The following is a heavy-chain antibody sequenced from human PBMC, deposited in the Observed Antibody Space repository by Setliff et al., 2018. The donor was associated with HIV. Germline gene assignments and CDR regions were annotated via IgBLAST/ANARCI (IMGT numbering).Heavy chain of an antibody. CDR3: ARGADHFDTSGYYSFFDP. CDR1: GYTFNGNY. Sequence: ASVKVSCKASGYTFNGNYIHWARQAPGQGLEWMGRISPDIGDTNYAQMFHGRVTMTRDTSISTAYMELSSLKSDDTAVYYCARGADHFDTSGYYSFFDPWGQGTLVTVSS. V-gene: IGHV1-2*06. D-gene: IGHD3-22*01. CDR2: ISPDIGDT. J-gene: IGHJ5*02.